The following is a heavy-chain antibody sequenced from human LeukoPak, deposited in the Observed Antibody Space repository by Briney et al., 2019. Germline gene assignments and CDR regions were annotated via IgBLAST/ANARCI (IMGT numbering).Heavy chain of an antibody. CDR3: ATPHYAHDDYGDYPPFDY. CDR2: TNAGNGNT. J-gene: IGHJ4*02. D-gene: IGHD4-17*01. V-gene: IGHV1-3*01. CDR1: GYTFTSYA. Sequence: VASVKVSCKASGYTFTSYAMHWVRQAPGQRLEWMGWTNAGNGNTKYSQKLQGRVTISRDTSASTAYMELSSLRSEDTAVYYCATPHYAHDDYGDYPPFDYWGQGTLVTVSS.